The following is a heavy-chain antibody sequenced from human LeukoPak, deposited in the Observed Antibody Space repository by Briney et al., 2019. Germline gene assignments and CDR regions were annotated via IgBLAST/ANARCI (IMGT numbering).Heavy chain of an antibody. Sequence: ASVKVSCKASGYTFTGYYMHWMRQAPGQGLEWMGRINPNSGGTNYAQKFQGRVTMTRDTSISTAYMELSRLRSDDTAVYYCARDSSPGTFDIWGQGTMVTVSS. J-gene: IGHJ3*02. D-gene: IGHD2-2*01. CDR1: GYTFTGYY. CDR3: ARDSSPGTFDI. V-gene: IGHV1-2*06. CDR2: INPNSGGT.